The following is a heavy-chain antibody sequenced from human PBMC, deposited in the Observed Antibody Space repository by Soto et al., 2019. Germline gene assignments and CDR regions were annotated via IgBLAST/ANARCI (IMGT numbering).Heavy chain of an antibody. CDR1: GYTFTSYA. Sequence: ASVKVSCKASGYTFTSYAMHWVRQAPGQRLEWMGWINAGNGNTKYSQKFQGRVTITRDTSASTAYMELSSLRSEDTAVYYCARDWKQQLVRDYYYGMDVWGQGTTVTRLL. CDR3: ARDWKQQLVRDYYYGMDV. CDR2: INAGNGNT. D-gene: IGHD6-13*01. J-gene: IGHJ6*02. V-gene: IGHV1-3*01.